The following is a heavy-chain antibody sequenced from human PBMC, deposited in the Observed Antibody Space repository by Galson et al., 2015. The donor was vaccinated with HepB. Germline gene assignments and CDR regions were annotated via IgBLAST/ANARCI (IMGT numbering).Heavy chain of an antibody. J-gene: IGHJ5*02. Sequence: TLSLTCAVYGGSFSGYYWSWIRQPPGKGLEWIGEINHSGSTNYNPSLKSRVTISVDTSKNQFSLKLSSVTAADTAVYYCARGGGITMIGGIDPWGQGTLVTASS. CDR3: ARGGGITMIGGIDP. CDR2: INHSGST. CDR1: GGSFSGYY. V-gene: IGHV4-34*01. D-gene: IGHD3-10*01.